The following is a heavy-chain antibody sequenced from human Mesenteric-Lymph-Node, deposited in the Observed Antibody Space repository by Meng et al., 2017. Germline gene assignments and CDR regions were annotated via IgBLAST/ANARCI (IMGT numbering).Heavy chain of an antibody. CDR3: ARVDVERYYYDMDV. CDR2: ISGSGGSNI. CDR1: GFIFSDHA. D-gene: IGHD5-24*01. J-gene: IGHJ6*02. Sequence: SLMISCAASGFIFSDHAMHWVRQAAGKGLELGSAISGSGGSNIYYADYVKGRFTISRDNSKNTMYLQMDSLRAEDTAVYYCARVDVERYYYDMDVWGQGTTVTVAS. V-gene: IGHV3-64*04.